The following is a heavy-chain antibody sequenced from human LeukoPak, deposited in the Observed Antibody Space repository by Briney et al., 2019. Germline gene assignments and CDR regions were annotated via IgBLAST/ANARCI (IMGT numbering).Heavy chain of an antibody. V-gene: IGHV1-2*02. CDR2: INPNSGGT. D-gene: IGHD6-19*01. CDR1: GYTFIGYY. CDR3: ATDGAVAGTAYPEY. J-gene: IGHJ4*02. Sequence: GASVKVSCKASGYTFIGYYIHWVRQAPGQGLEWMGWINPNSGGTKYAQKFQGRVTMTRDTSISTAYMELSSLTSDDTALYYCATDGAVAGTAYPEYWGQGTLVTVSS.